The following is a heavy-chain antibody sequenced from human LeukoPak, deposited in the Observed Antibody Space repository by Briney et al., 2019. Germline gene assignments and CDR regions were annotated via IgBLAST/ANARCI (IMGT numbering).Heavy chain of an antibody. J-gene: IGHJ4*02. CDR1: GGSVSSDSYF. V-gene: IGHV4-61*01. CDR3: ARGQRRLQDY. CDR2: IYYSGST. Sequence: SETLSLTCTVSGGSVSSDSYFWTWIRQPPGKGLEWIGYIYYSGSTNYNPSLKSRVTISLDTSKSQISLKLSSVTAADTAVYYCARGQRRLQDYWGQGTLVSVSS.